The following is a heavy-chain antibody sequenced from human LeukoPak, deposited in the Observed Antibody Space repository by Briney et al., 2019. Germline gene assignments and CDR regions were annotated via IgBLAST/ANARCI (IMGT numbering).Heavy chain of an antibody. CDR2: IWYDGSNK. J-gene: IGHJ4*02. V-gene: IGHV3-33*01. Sequence: GRSLRLSCAASGFTSSSYGMHWVRQAPGKGLEWVAVIWYDGSNKYYADSVKGRFTISRDNSKNTLYLQMNSLRAEDTAVYYCAREGDGDYFDYWGQGTLVTVSS. CDR3: AREGDGDYFDY. D-gene: IGHD4-17*01. CDR1: GFTSSSYG.